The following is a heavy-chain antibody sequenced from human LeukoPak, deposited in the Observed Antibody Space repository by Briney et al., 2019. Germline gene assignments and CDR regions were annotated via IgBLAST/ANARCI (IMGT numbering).Heavy chain of an antibody. J-gene: IGHJ3*02. D-gene: IGHD1-26*01. V-gene: IGHV1-24*01. Sequence: ASVKVSCKVSGYTLTELSMHWVRQAPGKGLEWMGGFDPEDGETIYAQKFQGRVTMTEDTSTDTAYMELSSLRSEDTAVYYCATEGQVGATEAFDIWGQGTMVTVSS. CDR2: FDPEDGET. CDR3: ATEGQVGATEAFDI. CDR1: GYTLTELS.